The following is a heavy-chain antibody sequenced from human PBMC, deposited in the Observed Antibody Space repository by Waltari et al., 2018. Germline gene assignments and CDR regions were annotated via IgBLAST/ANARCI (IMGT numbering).Heavy chain of an antibody. D-gene: IGHD3-9*01. Sequence: QVQLQQWGAGLLKPSETLSLTCAVYGGSFSGYYWSWIRQPPGKGLEWIGEINQSGSTNYNPSLKSRVTISVDTSKNQFSLKLSSVTAADTAVYYCARLALRYFDWLLDYWGQGTLVTVSS. CDR2: INQSGST. CDR1: GGSFSGYY. J-gene: IGHJ4*02. V-gene: IGHV4-34*01. CDR3: ARLALRYFDWLLDY.